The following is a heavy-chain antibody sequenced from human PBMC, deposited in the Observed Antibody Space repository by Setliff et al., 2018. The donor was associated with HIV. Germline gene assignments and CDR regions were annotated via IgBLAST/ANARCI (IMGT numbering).Heavy chain of an antibody. CDR2: IYPNGNT. Sequence: GGYCWNWIRPPAGKGPEWIVRIYPNGNTRYNPSLKSRVTISLDTSKNRFSLQLTSVTAADTAVYFCARHVARFDYDTGGYYVSHLDYWGQGTQVTVS. CDR3: ARHVARFDYDTGGYYVSHLDY. D-gene: IGHD3-22*01. CDR1: GGYC. V-gene: IGHV4-61*02. J-gene: IGHJ4*02.